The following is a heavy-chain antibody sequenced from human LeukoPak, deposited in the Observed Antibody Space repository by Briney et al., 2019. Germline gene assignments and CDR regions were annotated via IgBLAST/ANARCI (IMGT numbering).Heavy chain of an antibody. D-gene: IGHD3-22*01. Sequence: SETLSLTCTVSGGSISSYYWSWIRQPPGKGLEWIGYIYTSGSTNYNPSLKSRVTISVDTSKNQFSLKLSSVTAADTAVYYCARGATVVVFSQWGQGTLVTVSS. V-gene: IGHV4-4*09. CDR3: ARGATVVVFSQ. CDR1: GGSISSYY. J-gene: IGHJ4*02. CDR2: IYTSGST.